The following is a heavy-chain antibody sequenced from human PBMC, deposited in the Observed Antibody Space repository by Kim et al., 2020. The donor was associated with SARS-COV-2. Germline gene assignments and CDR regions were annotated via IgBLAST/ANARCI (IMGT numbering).Heavy chain of an antibody. J-gene: IGHJ4*02. D-gene: IGHD1-26*01. V-gene: IGHV3-23*01. CDR2: T. CDR3: AKEGSGDFDY. Sequence: TYYADSRMGRFTISTDNSQNTLYLRMNSLRAEDTAVYYCAKEGSGDFDYWGQGTLVTVSS.